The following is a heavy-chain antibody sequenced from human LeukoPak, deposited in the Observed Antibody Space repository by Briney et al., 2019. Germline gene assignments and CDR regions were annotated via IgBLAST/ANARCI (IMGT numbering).Heavy chain of an antibody. J-gene: IGHJ4*02. Sequence: GGSLRLSCAASGFTFSSYAMSWVRQAPGKGLEWVSSISAGGATTYYADSVKGRFTISRDNSKNTLYLQMNSLRAEDTAVYYCAREPSRVGLYFDYWGQGTLVTVSS. CDR3: AREPSRVGLYFDY. CDR1: GFTFSSYA. V-gene: IGHV3-23*01. D-gene: IGHD3-10*01. CDR2: ISAGGATT.